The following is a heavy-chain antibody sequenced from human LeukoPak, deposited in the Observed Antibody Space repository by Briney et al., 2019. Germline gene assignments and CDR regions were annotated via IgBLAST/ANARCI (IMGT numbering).Heavy chain of an antibody. CDR2: IKSKTDGGTT. V-gene: IGHV3-15*01. D-gene: IGHD3-3*01. Sequence: PGGSLRLSCAASGFTLSNAWMSWVRQAPGKGLEWVGRIKSKTDGGTTDYAAPVKGRFTISRDDSKNTLYLQMNSLKTEDTAVYYCTTLEYYDFWSGYSPLDYWGQGTLVTVSS. CDR1: GFTLSNAW. CDR3: TTLEYYDFWSGYSPLDY. J-gene: IGHJ4*02.